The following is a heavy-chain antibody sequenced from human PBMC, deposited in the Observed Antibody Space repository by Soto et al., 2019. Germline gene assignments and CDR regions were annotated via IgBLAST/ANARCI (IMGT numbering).Heavy chain of an antibody. CDR1: GDTFNFYS. D-gene: IGHD3-10*01. CDR2: VNPILSMS. Sequence: QVQLVQSGAEVKRPGSSVKVSCKASGDTFNFYSINWVRQAPGLGLEWMGRVNPILSMSNYAQRFQGRVTMTADKSTRTAYLELSVLRSEDTAIYYCATSYGSGYRAFDFWGQGALVTVSS. CDR3: ATSYGSGYRAFDF. V-gene: IGHV1-69*04. J-gene: IGHJ4*02.